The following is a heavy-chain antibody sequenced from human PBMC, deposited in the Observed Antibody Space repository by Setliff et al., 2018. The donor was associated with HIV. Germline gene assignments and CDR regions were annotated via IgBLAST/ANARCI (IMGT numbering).Heavy chain of an antibody. J-gene: IGHJ4*02. Sequence: GGSLRLSCVASGFVFNNYVFTWIRQAPGKGLEWVAVISIDGSDTFYSDSVKGRFTISRDTSRNTLYLQMNSLRVEDSALYYCARENNFDYWGQGTLVTVSS. CDR3: ARENNFDY. CDR1: GFVFNNYV. V-gene: IGHV3-30*03. CDR2: ISIDGSDT.